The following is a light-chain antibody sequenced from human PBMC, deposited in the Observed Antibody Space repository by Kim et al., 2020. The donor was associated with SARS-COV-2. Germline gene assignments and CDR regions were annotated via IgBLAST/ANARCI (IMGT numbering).Light chain of an antibody. J-gene: IGLJ3*02. CDR3: QTWGEGIRV. CDR2: VNSDGSH. V-gene: IGLV4-69*01. CDR1: SGHSNYA. Sequence: QLVLTQSPSASASLGASVKLTCTLSSGHSNYAIAWHQQQPEKGPRYLMEVNSDGSHNKGDEIPDRFSGSSSGTQRYLTIPSLQSDDEADYYCQTWGEGIRVFGGGTKLTVL.